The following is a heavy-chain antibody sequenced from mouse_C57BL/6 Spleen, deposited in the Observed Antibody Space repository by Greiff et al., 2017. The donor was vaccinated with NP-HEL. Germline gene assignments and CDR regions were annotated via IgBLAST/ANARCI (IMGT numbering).Heavy chain of an antibody. J-gene: IGHJ4*01. D-gene: IGHD1-1*01. V-gene: IGHV1-84*01. CDR3: AEGDYYGSSYPYYAMDY. Sequence: LMESGPELVKPGASVKISCKASGYTFTDYYINWVKQRPGQGLEWIGWIYPGSGNTKYNEKFKGKATLTVDTSSSTAYMQLSSLTSEDSAVYFCAEGDYYGSSYPYYAMDYWGQGTSVTVSS. CDR1: GYTFTDYY. CDR2: IYPGSGNT.